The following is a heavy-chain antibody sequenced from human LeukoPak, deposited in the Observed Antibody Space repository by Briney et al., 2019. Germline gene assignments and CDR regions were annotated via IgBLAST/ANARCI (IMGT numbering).Heavy chain of an antibody. D-gene: IGHD6-19*01. J-gene: IGHJ4*02. CDR1: GFTFSANG. CDR2: IAYDGSNK. CDR3: AKELTRPNRPVAGLNY. V-gene: IGHV3-30*18. Sequence: GRSLRLSCAASGFTFSANGMHWVRQAPGRGLEWVAIIAYDGSNKYYPDSVKGRFTISRDDSKNTLYLQMNSLRTEDTAVYYCAKELTRPNRPVAGLNYWGQGTLVTVSS.